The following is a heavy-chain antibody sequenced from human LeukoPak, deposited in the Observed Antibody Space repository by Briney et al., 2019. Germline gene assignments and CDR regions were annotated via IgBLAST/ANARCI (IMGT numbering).Heavy chain of an antibody. J-gene: IGHJ4*02. D-gene: IGHD3-9*01. CDR3: TKDFDAATGY. V-gene: IGHV3-74*01. CDR1: GFTFGTYW. Sequence: PGGSLRLSCGASGFTFGTYWMHWVRQAPGKGLVWVSRINPDGSSTGYADSVRGRFTMSRDIAKNTLYLQMNSLRAEDTAVYYCTKDFDAATGYWGQGTLVTVSS. CDR2: INPDGSST.